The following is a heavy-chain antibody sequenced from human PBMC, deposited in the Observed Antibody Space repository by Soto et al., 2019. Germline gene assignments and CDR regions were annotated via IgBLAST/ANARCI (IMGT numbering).Heavy chain of an antibody. CDR1: GFTFSSYW. Sequence: EVQLVESGGGLVQPGGSLRLSCAASGFTFSSYWMHWVRQAPGKGLVWVSRTNEDGSTINYADSVKGRFTISRDNAKKTLNLEMNSRGAEDTAVYYCTRDLGGGGGYWGPGTLVTVSS. V-gene: IGHV3-74*01. J-gene: IGHJ4*02. D-gene: IGHD3-16*01. CDR2: TNEDGSTI. CDR3: TRDLGGGGGY.